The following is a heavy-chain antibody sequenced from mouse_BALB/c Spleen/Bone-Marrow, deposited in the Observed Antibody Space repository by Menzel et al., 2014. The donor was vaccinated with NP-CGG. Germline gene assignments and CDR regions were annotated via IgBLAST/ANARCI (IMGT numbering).Heavy chain of an antibody. Sequence: EVKLVESGGGLVQPGGSRKLSCAASGFTFSSFGMHWVRQAPEKGLEWVVYISSGSSTIYYADTVKGRFTISRDNPKNPLFLQMTSLRSEDTAMYYCARGYDYGFAYWGQGTLVTVSA. V-gene: IGHV5-17*02. D-gene: IGHD2-4*01. CDR2: ISSGSSTI. CDR3: ARGYDYGFAY. CDR1: GFTFSSFG. J-gene: IGHJ3*01.